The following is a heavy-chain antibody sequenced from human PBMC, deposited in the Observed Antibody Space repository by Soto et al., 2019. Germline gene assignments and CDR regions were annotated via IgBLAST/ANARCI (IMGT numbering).Heavy chain of an antibody. Sequence: QVQLVQSGAEVKKPGASVKVSCKASGYTFTSYGISWVRQAPGQGLEWMGWISAYNGNTNYAQKLQGRVTMTTDTTTSTAYMELRSLRSDDTAVYYCASRNDYGDYVGACDIWGQGTMVTVSS. CDR1: GYTFTSYG. D-gene: IGHD4-17*01. CDR3: ASRNDYGDYVGACDI. J-gene: IGHJ3*02. CDR2: ISAYNGNT. V-gene: IGHV1-18*01.